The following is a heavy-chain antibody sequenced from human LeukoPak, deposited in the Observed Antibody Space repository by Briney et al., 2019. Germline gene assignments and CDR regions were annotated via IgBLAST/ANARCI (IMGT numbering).Heavy chain of an antibody. CDR1: GFTFSSYA. CDR3: AKDGSSSWYVDYYYYGMDV. CDR2: ISGSGGST. J-gene: IGHJ6*02. Sequence: GGSLRLSCAASGFTFSSYAMSWVRQAPAKGLEWVSAISGSGGSTYYADSVKGRFTISRDNSKNTLYLQMNSLRAEDTAVYYCAKDGSSSWYVDYYYYGMDVWGQGTTVTVSS. V-gene: IGHV3-23*01. D-gene: IGHD6-13*01.